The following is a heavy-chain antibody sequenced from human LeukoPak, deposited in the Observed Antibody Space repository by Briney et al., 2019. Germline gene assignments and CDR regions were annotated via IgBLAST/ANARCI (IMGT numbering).Heavy chain of an antibody. D-gene: IGHD3/OR15-3a*01. CDR3: ARGSWGTGYYYFDY. V-gene: IGHV4-38-2*02. CDR1: GYSISSGYY. Sequence: SETLSLTCTVSGYSISSGYYWGWIRQPPGKGLEWIGSVYHSGSTYYNPSLKSRVIISVDTSKNQFSLKLSSVTAADTAVYYCARGSWGTGYYYFDYWGQGTLVTVSS. CDR2: VYHSGST. J-gene: IGHJ4*02.